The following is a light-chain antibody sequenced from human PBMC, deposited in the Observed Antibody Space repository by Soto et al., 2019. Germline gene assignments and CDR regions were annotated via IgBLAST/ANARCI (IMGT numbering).Light chain of an antibody. CDR2: DVS. V-gene: IGLV2-14*01. J-gene: IGLJ1*01. CDR3: SSYTSSSPYV. Sequence: QSVLTQPASVSGSPGQSITISCTGTSSDVGGYNYVSWYQQHPGKAPKLMIYDVSNRPSGVCNRFSGSKSGNTASLTISGLQAEDEADYYCSSYTSSSPYVFGPGTKLTVL. CDR1: SSDVGGYNY.